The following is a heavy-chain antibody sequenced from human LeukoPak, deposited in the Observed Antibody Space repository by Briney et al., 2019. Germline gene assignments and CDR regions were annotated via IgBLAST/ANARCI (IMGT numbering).Heavy chain of an antibody. J-gene: IGHJ4*02. CDR1: GGSVSSGSYY. CDR3: ARWSIYSGHY. V-gene: IGHV4-61*01. CDR2: IYYSGST. D-gene: IGHD1-26*01. Sequence: SETLSLTCTVSGGSVSSGSYYWSWIRQPPGKGLEWIGYIYYSGSTNYNPSLKSRVTISVDTSKNQFSLKLSSVTAADTAVYYCARWSIYSGHYWGQGTLVTVSS.